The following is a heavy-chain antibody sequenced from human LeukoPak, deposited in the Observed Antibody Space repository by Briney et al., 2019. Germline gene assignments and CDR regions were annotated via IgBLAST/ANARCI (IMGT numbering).Heavy chain of an antibody. V-gene: IGHV4-31*03. CDR1: GGSISSGGYY. Sequence: KPSETLSLTCTVSGGSISSGGYYWSWIRQHPGKGLEWIGNIYYSGSTYYNPSLKSRVTISVDTSKNQFSLKLSSVTAADTAVYYCARDRRGGSSLYYFDYWGQGTLVTVSS. CDR2: IYYSGST. CDR3: ARDRRGGSSLYYFDY. J-gene: IGHJ4*02. D-gene: IGHD6-13*01.